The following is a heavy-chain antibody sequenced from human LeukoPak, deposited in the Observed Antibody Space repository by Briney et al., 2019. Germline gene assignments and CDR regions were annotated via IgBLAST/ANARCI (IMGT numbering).Heavy chain of an antibody. CDR2: IISIFNTA. D-gene: IGHD2-2*01. V-gene: IGHV1-69*13. CDR3: ARVVTPRYCSSTTCYWKGWFDP. J-gene: IGHJ5*02. Sequence: ASVKVSCKASGDTFRRFAMSWVRQAPGQGLEWMGGIISIFNTANYAQKFQGRVTITADESTGTAYMELSSLRSEDTAVYYCARVVTPRYCSSTTCYWKGWFDPWGQGTLVTVSS. CDR1: GDTFRRFA.